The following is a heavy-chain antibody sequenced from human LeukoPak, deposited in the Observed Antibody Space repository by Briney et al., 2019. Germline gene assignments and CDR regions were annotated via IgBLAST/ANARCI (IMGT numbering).Heavy chain of an antibody. CDR3: ARDPYNGNYGDSYYYYMDV. CDR2: ISSSGSTI. Sequence: GGSLRLSCAASGLTFSNYEMNWVRQAPGKGLEWVSYISSSGSTIYYADSMKGRFTISRDNAKNSLYLQMNSLRAEDTAIYYCARDPYNGNYGDSYYYYMDVWGKGTTVTISS. V-gene: IGHV3-48*03. J-gene: IGHJ6*03. D-gene: IGHD1-26*01. CDR1: GLTFSNYE.